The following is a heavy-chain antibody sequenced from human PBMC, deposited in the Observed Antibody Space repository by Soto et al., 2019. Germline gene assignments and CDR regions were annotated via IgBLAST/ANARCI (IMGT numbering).Heavy chain of an antibody. V-gene: IGHV4-34*01. CDR1: GGSLSGYY. J-gene: IGHJ6*02. CDR2: INHSGST. D-gene: IGHD3-10*01. CDR3: ASLGFLYYYYGMDV. Sequence: SETLSLTCAVYGGSLSGYYWSWIRQPPGKGLEWIGEINHSGSTNYNPSLKSRVTISVDTSKNQFSLKLSSVTAADTAVYYCASLGFLYYYYGMDVWGQGTTVTVSS.